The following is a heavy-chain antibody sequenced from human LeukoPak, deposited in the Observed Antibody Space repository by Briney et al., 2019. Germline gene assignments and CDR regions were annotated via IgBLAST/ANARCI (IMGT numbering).Heavy chain of an antibody. CDR2: ISGGGDIT. CDR3: VREDTPATANY. J-gene: IGHJ4*02. CDR1: GFNFANHA. D-gene: IGHD2-21*02. V-gene: IGHV3-23*01. Sequence: GGSLRLSCAAPGFNFANHAMSWVRQTPGKGLEWVSAISGGGDITYYADSVTGRFTISRDNSKDTLFLQMHSLRPGDTAVYYCVREDTPATANYWGQGTLVTISS.